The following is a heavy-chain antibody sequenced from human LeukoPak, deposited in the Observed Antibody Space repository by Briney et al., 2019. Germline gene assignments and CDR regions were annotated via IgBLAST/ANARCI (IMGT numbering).Heavy chain of an antibody. V-gene: IGHV3-21*01. Sequence: GGSLRLSCADSGFTFSDYNMNWVRQAPGKAMEWVSSITSSGTYTFYADSVKGRFTISRDNAKNSLYLQMDSLGPEDAAVYYCARDPYSGNYGTYYYYYMDVWGKGTTVTISS. CDR3: ARDPYSGNYGTYYYYYMDV. CDR1: GFTFSDYN. D-gene: IGHD1-26*01. CDR2: ITSSGTYT. J-gene: IGHJ6*03.